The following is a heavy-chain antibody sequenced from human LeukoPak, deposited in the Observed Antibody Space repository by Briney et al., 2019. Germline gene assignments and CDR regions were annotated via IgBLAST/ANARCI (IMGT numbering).Heavy chain of an antibody. CDR1: GGSFSGYY. CDR2: INHSGST. D-gene: IGHD3-22*01. J-gene: IGHJ4*02. Sequence: PSETLSLTCAVYGGSFSGYYWSWIRQPPGKGLEWIGEINHSGSTNYNPSLKSRVTISVDTSKNQFSLKLSSVTAADTAVYYCVRKGDYDSSGYYYFDYWGQGTLVTVSS. CDR3: VRKGDYDSSGYYYFDY. V-gene: IGHV4-34*01.